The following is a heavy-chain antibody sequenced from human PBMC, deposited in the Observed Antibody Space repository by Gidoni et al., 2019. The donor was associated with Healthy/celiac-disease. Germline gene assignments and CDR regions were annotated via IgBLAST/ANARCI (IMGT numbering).Heavy chain of an antibody. CDR2: ISSSGSTI. V-gene: IGHV3-11*01. D-gene: IGHD3-3*01. J-gene: IGHJ4*02. CDR1: GFTFSDYY. CDR3: ARVLPGTDFWSGYYTTNYYFDY. Sequence: QVQLVESGGGLVKPGGSLRLSCAASGFTFSDYYMSWIRQAPGKGLEWVSYISSSGSTIYYADSVKGRFTISRDNAKNSLYLQMNSLRAEDTAVYYCARVLPGTDFWSGYYTTNYYFDYWGQGTLVTVSS.